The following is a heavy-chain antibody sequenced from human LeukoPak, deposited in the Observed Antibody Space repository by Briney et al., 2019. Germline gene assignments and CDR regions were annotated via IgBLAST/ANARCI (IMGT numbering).Heavy chain of an antibody. CDR1: GFSVSSNY. D-gene: IGHD3-22*01. CDR3: ARDYYGAEDY. J-gene: IGHJ4*02. V-gene: IGHV3-74*01. CDR2: ISSDGSIT. Sequence: GGSLRLSCVVSGFSVSSNYMSWVRQAPGKGLVWVSHISSDGSITNYADSVKGRFTISRDNARNTLYLQMNSLTAEDTSVYFCARDYYGAEDYWGQGTLVTVSS.